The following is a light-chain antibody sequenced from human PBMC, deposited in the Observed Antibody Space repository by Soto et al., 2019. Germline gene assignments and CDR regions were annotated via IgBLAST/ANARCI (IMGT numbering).Light chain of an antibody. CDR2: AAS. CDR3: QQSYTTHRT. Sequence: DIQMTQSPSSLSASVGDRVTITCRASQSITSYLNWYQQKPGKAPQLLIYAASSLQSGVPSRFSGSGSGTDFTLTISSLQPEDFATYFCQQSYTTHRTFGPGTKVEVK. CDR1: QSITSY. V-gene: IGKV1-39*01. J-gene: IGKJ1*01.